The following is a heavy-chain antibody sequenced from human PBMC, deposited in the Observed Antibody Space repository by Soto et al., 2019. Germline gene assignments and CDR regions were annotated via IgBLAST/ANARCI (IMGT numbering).Heavy chain of an antibody. CDR3: ARDGSSTSRYAGT. Sequence: GASVKACSKASGYTFTNICLCWVRHAHGQGLEWMGRIIPILGIANYAQKFQGRVTITPDKSARTAYIVLSSLGFEDTAVYYCARDGSSTSRYAGTRGHRTWVTGS. CDR2: IIPILGIA. J-gene: IGHJ4*01. D-gene: IGHD2-2*01. V-gene: IGHV1-69*04. CDR1: GYTFTNIC.